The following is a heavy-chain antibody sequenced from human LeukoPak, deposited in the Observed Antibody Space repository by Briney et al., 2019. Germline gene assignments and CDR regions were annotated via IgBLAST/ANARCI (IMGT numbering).Heavy chain of an antibody. CDR3: ARGYCSGGSCYSGPAFDI. J-gene: IGHJ3*02. V-gene: IGHV5-51*01. CDR2: IYPGDSDT. CDR1: GYSFTSYW. Sequence: GESLKISCKGSGYSFTSYWIGWVRQMPGKGLEWMGIIYPGDSDTRYSPSFQGQVTISADRSISTAYLQWSSLKASDTAMYYCARGYCSGGSCYSGPAFDIWGQGTMVTVSS. D-gene: IGHD2-15*01.